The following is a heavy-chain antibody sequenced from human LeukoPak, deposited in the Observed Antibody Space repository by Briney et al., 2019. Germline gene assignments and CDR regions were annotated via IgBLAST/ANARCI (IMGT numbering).Heavy chain of an antibody. CDR3: SRHEALPGDY. CDR2: IRPKANNYAT. Sequence: GGSLKLSCAASGFTFSGSTVHWVRQASGRGLEWVGHIRPKANNYATAYAASVKGRFANSRDDSKNTAYLQLNSLKTEDTAVYYCSRHEALPGDYWGQGTLVTVSS. D-gene: IGHD2-21*02. CDR1: GFTFSGST. V-gene: IGHV3-73*01. J-gene: IGHJ4*02.